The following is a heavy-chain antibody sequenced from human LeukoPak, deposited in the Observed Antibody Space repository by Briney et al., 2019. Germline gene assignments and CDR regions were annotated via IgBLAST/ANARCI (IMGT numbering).Heavy chain of an antibody. CDR2: IIPIFGRA. D-gene: IGHD2-21*01. Sequence: SVKVSCKASGGTFSSCAISWVRHAPGQGLEWMGGIIPIFGRANYAQKFQGRVTITADESTSTAYMELSSLRSEDTAVYYCATNLAYCGGDCYRPIDYWGQGTLVSVSS. J-gene: IGHJ4*02. CDR1: GGTFSSCA. V-gene: IGHV1-69*13. CDR3: ATNLAYCGGDCYRPIDY.